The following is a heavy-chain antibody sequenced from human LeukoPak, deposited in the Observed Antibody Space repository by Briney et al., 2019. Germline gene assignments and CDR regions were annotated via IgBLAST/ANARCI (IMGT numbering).Heavy chain of an antibody. Sequence: PSETLSPTCAVYGGSFSGYYWSWIRQPPGKGLEWIGEINHSGSTNYNPSLKSRVTISVDTSKNQFSLKLSSVTAADTAVYYCARVYWGGRGDFDYWGQGTLVTVSS. CDR1: GGSFSGYY. CDR3: ARVYWGGRGDFDY. J-gene: IGHJ4*02. CDR2: INHSGST. D-gene: IGHD7-27*01. V-gene: IGHV4-34*01.